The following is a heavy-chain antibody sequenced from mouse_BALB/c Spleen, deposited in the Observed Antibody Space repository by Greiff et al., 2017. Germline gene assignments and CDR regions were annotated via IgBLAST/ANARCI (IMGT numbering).Heavy chain of an antibody. CDR3: ARSYPRGYFDV. CDR2: ISYSGST. CDR1: GYSITSDYA. V-gene: IGHV3-2*02. J-gene: IGHJ1*01. Sequence: EVQLVESGPGLVKPSQSLSLTCTVTGYSITSDYAWNWIRQFPGNKLEWMGYISYSGSTSYNPSLKSRISITRDTSKNQFFLQLNSVTTEDTATYYCARSYPRGYFDVWGAGTTVTVSS. D-gene: IGHD1-1*01.